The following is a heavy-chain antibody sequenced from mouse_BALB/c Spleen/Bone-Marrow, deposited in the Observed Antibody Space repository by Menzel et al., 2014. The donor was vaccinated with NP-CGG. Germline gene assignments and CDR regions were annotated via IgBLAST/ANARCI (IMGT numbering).Heavy chain of an antibody. CDR1: GFDFSRYW. D-gene: IGHD2-3*01. Sequence: EVKLMESGGGLVQPGGSLRLSCAASGFDFSRYWMSRVRQAPGKGLQWIGEINPDSSTINYTPSLKDKFIISRDNAKNTLYLQMSKVRSEDTALYYCARLGYYGGFAYWGQGTLVTVSA. J-gene: IGHJ3*01. CDR2: INPDSSTI. V-gene: IGHV4-1*02. CDR3: ARLGYYGGFAY.